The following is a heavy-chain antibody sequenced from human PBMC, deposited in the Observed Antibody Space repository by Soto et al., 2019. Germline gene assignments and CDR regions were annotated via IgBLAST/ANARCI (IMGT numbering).Heavy chain of an antibody. D-gene: IGHD6-13*01. V-gene: IGHV3-48*03. CDR1: GFTFRNYE. CDR2: ISNGASSI. J-gene: IGHJ4*02. Sequence: QPVGSLRLSCAASGFTFRNYEMNWVRQAPGKGLEWISYISNGASSIEYADSVKGRFTVSRDNAKNSLYLQMNSLRAEDTAVYYCAKEQQLVQGHCDDWGQGTLVTVAS. CDR3: AKEQQLVQGHCDD.